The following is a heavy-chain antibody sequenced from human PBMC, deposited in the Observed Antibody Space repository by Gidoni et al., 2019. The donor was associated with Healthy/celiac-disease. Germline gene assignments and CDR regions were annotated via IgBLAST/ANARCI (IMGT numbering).Heavy chain of an antibody. CDR1: GATFNSYA. V-gene: IGHV1-69*06. J-gene: IGHJ1*01. CDR2: IIPIFGPA. D-gene: IGHD2-15*01. CDR3: ARGCSGGSCTAYFQH. Sequence: QVQLVQSGAEVKTPGSSVKVSCKASGATFNSYAISWVRQAPGQGLEWMGGIIPIFGPANYAQKFQGRVTITADKSTSTAYMELSSLRSEDTAVYYCARGCSGGSCTAYFQHWGQGTLVTVSS.